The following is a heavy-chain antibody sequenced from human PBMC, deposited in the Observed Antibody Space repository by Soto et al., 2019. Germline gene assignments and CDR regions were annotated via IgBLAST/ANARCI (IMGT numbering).Heavy chain of an antibody. J-gene: IGHJ4*02. CDR3: ARQGSYYESTGHPNTIFDY. Sequence: SETLSLTCTVSGGSINTDYWTWIRQAPGRGLERIGYISSSGIPNYTPSLKSRLTLSVDPSKNQFPLKLNSVTAADTAVYYCARQGSYYESTGHPNTIFDYWGQGALVTVSS. V-gene: IGHV4-59*08. D-gene: IGHD3-22*01. CDR1: GGSINTDY. CDR2: ISSSGIP.